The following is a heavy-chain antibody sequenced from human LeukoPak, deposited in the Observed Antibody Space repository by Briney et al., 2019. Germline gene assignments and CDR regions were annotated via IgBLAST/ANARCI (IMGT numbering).Heavy chain of an antibody. J-gene: IGHJ4*02. CDR2: ISGSGGST. Sequence: GGSLRLSCAAFGFTFRSYAMSWVRQAPGKGLEWVSSISGSGGSTYYADSVKGRFTISRDNSKNTLYLQMNSLRAEDTAIYYCARRLDLGSIVVVVAATGCFDYWGQGTLVTVSS. CDR1: GFTFRSYA. D-gene: IGHD2-15*01. CDR3: ARRLDLGSIVVVVAATGCFDY. V-gene: IGHV3-23*01.